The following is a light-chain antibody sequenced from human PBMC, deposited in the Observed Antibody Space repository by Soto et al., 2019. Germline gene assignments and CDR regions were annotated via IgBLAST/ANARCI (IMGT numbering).Light chain of an antibody. V-gene: IGLV1-40*01. CDR3: QSYDSSLRGV. Sequence: QSLLTQPPSVSGAPWQRVTISCTGSSSNIGAGYDVHWYQQLPGTAPKLLIYGNSNRPSGVPDRFSGSKSGTSASLAITGLQAEDEADYYCQSYDSSLRGVFGTGTKVPVL. CDR2: GNS. J-gene: IGLJ1*01. CDR1: SSNIGAGYD.